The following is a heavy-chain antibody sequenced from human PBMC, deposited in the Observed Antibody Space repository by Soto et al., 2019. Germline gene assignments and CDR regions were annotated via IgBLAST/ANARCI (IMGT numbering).Heavy chain of an antibody. CDR3: VRASEGPRSAEYFQH. Sequence: PGGSLRLSWAASGFTFGSYSMNWVRQAPGKGLEWVSYISSSSSTIYYADSVKGRFTISRDNAKNSLYLQMNSLRAEDTAVYYCVRASEGPRSAEYFQHWGQGTLVTVSS. V-gene: IGHV3-48*01. D-gene: IGHD1-26*01. CDR2: ISSSSSTI. J-gene: IGHJ1*01. CDR1: GFTFGSYS.